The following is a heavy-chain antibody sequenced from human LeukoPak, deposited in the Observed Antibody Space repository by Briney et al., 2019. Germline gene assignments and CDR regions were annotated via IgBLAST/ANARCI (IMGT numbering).Heavy chain of an antibody. D-gene: IGHD5-18*01. J-gene: IGHJ4*02. CDR3: ANERKYSYPDY. Sequence: GRSLRLSCAASGFTFSSYGMHWVRQAPGKGLEWVAVISYDGSNKYYADSVKGRFTISRDNSKNTLYLQMNSLRAEDTAVYYCANERKYSYPDYWGQGTLVTVSS. CDR2: ISYDGSNK. V-gene: IGHV3-30*18. CDR1: GFTFSSYG.